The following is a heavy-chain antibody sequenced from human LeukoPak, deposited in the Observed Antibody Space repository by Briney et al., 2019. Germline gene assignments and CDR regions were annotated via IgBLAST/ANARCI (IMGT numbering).Heavy chain of an antibody. CDR2: INHSGST. D-gene: IGHD3-3*01. CDR3: AGRRVVTDY. J-gene: IGHJ4*02. Sequence: SETLSLTCAVYGGSFSGYYWSWIRQPPGKGLEWIGEINHSGSTNYNPSLKSRVTISVDTSKNQFPLKLSSVTAADTAVYYCAGRRVVTDYWGQGTLVTVSS. CDR1: GGSFSGYY. V-gene: IGHV4-34*01.